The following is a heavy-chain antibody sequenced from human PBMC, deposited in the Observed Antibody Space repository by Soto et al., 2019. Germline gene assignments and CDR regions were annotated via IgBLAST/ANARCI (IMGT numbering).Heavy chain of an antibody. D-gene: IGHD6-6*01. J-gene: IGHJ5*02. CDR1: GFIFSGYG. Sequence: QVQLVESGGGVVQPGGSLRLSCAASGFIFSGYGMHWVRQAPGKGLEWVAVISFEGSEKYYANSVEGRFTISRDNSKNTLFLQMNSLRAEDTAVYYCAKGGSSSARYFDRWGQGALVTVSS. CDR3: AKGGSSSARYFDR. V-gene: IGHV3-30*18. CDR2: ISFEGSEK.